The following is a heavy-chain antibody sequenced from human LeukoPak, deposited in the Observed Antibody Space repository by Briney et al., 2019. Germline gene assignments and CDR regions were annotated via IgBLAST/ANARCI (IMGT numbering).Heavy chain of an antibody. J-gene: IGHJ2*01. CDR3: SSSLWFGELLKAFDL. CDR1: GFTFSSYS. V-gene: IGHV3-21*03. D-gene: IGHD3-10*01. Sequence: GGSLRLSCAVSGFTFSSYSMNWVRQAPGKGLEWVSFISGSSNYIYYADSVKGRFTISRDNAKNALYLQMNSLKTEDKAVYYCSSSLWFGELLKAFDLWGRGTLVTVSS. CDR2: ISGSSNYI.